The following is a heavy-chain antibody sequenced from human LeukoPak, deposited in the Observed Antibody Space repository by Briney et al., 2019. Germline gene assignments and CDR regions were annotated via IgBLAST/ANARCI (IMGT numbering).Heavy chain of an antibody. D-gene: IGHD2-15*01. Sequence: SGGSLRLSCAASGFTFSSYWMSWVRQAPGKGLEWVASIKQDGSEGYYVDSVKSRFAISRDNTKNSLYLQMNSLRAEDTAVYYCARAGILWGDYWGQGTLVTVSS. J-gene: IGHJ4*02. CDR3: ARAGILWGDY. V-gene: IGHV3-7*01. CDR2: IKQDGSEG. CDR1: GFTFSSYW.